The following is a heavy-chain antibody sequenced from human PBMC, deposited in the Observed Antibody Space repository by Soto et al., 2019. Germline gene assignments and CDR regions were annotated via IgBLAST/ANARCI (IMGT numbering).Heavy chain of an antibody. J-gene: IGHJ6*02. V-gene: IGHV3-33*01. CDR2: IWYDGSNK. CDR3: ARGDSSGWYYGRDYYYGMDV. Sequence: GGSLRLSCAASGFTFSSYGMHWVRQAPGKGLEWVAVIWYDGSNKYYADSVKGRFTISRDNSKNTLYLQMNSLRAEDTAVYYCARGDSSGWYYGRDYYYGMDVWGQGTTVTVSS. CDR1: GFTFSSYG. D-gene: IGHD6-19*01.